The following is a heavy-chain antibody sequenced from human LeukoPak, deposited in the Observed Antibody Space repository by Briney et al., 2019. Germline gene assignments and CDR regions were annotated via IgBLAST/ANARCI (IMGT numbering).Heavy chain of an antibody. J-gene: IGHJ6*03. CDR3: ARVVGYMDV. CDR1: GYTFTSYD. V-gene: IGHV1-8*01. Sequence: GPSVKVSCKASGYTFTSYDINGVRQATGQGLKWMGWMNPNSGNTGYAQKFQGRVTMTRNTSISTAYMELSSLRSEDTAVYYCARVVGYMDVWGKGTTVTVSS. CDR2: MNPNSGNT.